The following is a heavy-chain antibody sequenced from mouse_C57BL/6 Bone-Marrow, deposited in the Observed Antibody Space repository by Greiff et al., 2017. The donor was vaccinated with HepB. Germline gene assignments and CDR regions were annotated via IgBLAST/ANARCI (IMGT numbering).Heavy chain of an antibody. J-gene: IGHJ3*01. D-gene: IGHD1-1*01. CDR1: GFSLTCYC. V-gene: IGHV2-9*01. CDR3: AKGNSYYAWFAY. Sequence: VQLQQSGPGLVAPSQSLSITCTVSGFSLTCYCVDWVRQPPGKGLEWLGVIWGGGSKNYNSALMSRLSISKDNSKSQVFIKMNSLQTDDTAMYYCAKGNSYYAWFAYWGQGTLVTVSA. CDR2: IWGGGSK.